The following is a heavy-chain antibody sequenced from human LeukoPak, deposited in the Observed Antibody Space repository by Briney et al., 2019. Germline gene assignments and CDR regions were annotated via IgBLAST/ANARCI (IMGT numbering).Heavy chain of an antibody. D-gene: IGHD2-21*02. CDR2: KYNSGLT. CDR3: ARLDSRGDQDI. Sequence: KPSETLSLTCTVSGGSISSTSYSWGWIRQPPGKGLEWIGQKYNSGLTEYSPSLKSRVTISVDTSKNQFPLKLASVTAADTAVYYCARLDSRGDQDIWGRGILVTVSS. V-gene: IGHV4-39*01. J-gene: IGHJ4*02. CDR1: GGSISSTSYS.